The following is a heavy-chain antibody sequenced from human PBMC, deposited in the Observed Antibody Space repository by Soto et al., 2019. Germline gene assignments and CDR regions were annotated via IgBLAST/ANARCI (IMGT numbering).Heavy chain of an antibody. J-gene: IGHJ6*02. Sequence: SETLSLTCAVYGGSFSGYYWSWIRQPPGKGLEWIGEINHSGSTNYNPSLKSRVTISVDTSKNQFSLKLSSVTAADTAVYYCARGAGYCSGGSCYYYYYGMDVWAKGPRSPSP. CDR2: INHSGST. V-gene: IGHV4-34*01. CDR3: ARGAGYCSGGSCYYYYYGMDV. CDR1: GGSFSGYY. D-gene: IGHD2-15*01.